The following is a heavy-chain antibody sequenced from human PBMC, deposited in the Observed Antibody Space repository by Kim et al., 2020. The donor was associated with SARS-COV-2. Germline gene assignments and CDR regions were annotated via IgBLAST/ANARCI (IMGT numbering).Heavy chain of an antibody. V-gene: IGHV1-18*01. CDR3: ARDVSVVEGLGGVIVYDAFDI. D-gene: IGHD3-16*02. J-gene: IGHJ3*02. CDR2: ISAYNGNT. Sequence: ASVKVSCKASGYTFTSYGISWVRQAPGQGLEWMGWISAYNGNTNYAQKLQGRVTMTTDTSTSTAYMELRSLRSDDTAVYYCARDVSVVEGLGGVIVYDAFDIWGQGTMVTVSS. CDR1: GYTFTSYG.